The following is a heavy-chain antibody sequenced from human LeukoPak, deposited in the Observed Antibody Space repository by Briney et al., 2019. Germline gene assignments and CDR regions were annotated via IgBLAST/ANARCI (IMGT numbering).Heavy chain of an antibody. CDR3: ARSDTVTLKPYYFDS. CDR2: ISGSGGSI. V-gene: IGHV3-23*01. CDR1: GFTFSSYA. D-gene: IGHD3-16*01. Sequence: GGSLRLSCAASGFTFSSYAMSWVRQAPGKGLEWVSAISGSGGSIYYADSVKGRFTISRDNSKNTLYLQMNSLRAEDTAIYYCARSDTVTLKPYYFDSWGQGTLVTVSS. J-gene: IGHJ4*02.